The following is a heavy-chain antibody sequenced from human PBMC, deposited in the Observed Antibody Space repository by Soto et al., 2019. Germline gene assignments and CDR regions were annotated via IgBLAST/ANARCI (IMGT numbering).Heavy chain of an antibody. V-gene: IGHV1-69*13. Sequence: SVKVSCKASGGTFSSYAISWVRQAPGQGLEWMGGIIPIFGTANYAQKFQGRVTITADESTSTAYMELSSLRSEDTAVYYCARYAASGSYGNYWGQGTLVTVSS. D-gene: IGHD1-26*01. CDR3: ARYAASGSYGNY. CDR2: IIPIFGTA. CDR1: GGTFSSYA. J-gene: IGHJ4*02.